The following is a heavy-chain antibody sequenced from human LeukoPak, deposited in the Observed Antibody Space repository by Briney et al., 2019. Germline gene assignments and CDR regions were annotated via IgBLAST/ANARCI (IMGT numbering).Heavy chain of an antibody. D-gene: IGHD6-13*01. Sequence: SETLSLTCTVSGGSISSSSYYWGWIRQPPGKGLEWIGSIYYSGSTYYNPSLKSRVTISVGTSKNQFSLKLSSVAAADTAVYYCARHSRGFYSSSWFAFDIWGQGTMVTVSS. CDR3: ARHSRGFYSSSWFAFDI. CDR1: GGSISSSSYY. CDR2: IYYSGST. V-gene: IGHV4-39*01. J-gene: IGHJ3*02.